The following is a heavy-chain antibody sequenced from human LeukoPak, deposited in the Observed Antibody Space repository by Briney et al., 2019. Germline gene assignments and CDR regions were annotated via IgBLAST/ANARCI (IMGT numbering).Heavy chain of an antibody. V-gene: IGHV4-30-4*07. D-gene: IGHD3-10*01. Sequence: SETLSLTCAVSGGSISSGGYSWSWIRQPPGKGLVWFGYIYYSGSTYYNPSLKSRVSICVDTYKNQFSLKLNSVTAADTAGYYCARAGSGSYFVLRGGIAYFDYWGQGTLVSVSS. CDR2: IYYSGST. J-gene: IGHJ4*02. CDR3: ARAGSGSYFVLRGGIAYFDY. CDR1: GGSISSGGYS.